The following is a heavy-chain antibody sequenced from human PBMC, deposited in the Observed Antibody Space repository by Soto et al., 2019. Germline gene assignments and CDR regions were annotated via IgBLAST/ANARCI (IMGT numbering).Heavy chain of an antibody. D-gene: IGHD3-3*01. Sequence: ASVKVSCKASGYTFTDYFIHWVRQAPGQGLEWIGWINPNSGGTNYAQKFQGRVTMTRDTSISTAYMELSRLRSDDTAVYYCARDWPLYRFFDYWGQGTLVTVSS. CDR1: GYTFTDYF. CDR3: ARDWPLYRFFDY. J-gene: IGHJ4*02. V-gene: IGHV1-2*02. CDR2: INPNSGGT.